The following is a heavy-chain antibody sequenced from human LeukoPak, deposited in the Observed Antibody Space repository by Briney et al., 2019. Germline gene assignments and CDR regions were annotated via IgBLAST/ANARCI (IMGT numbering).Heavy chain of an antibody. V-gene: IGHV1-46*01. J-gene: IGHJ2*01. D-gene: IGHD1-26*01. CDR2: VNPSAGST. Sequence: GASVKVSCKASGYTFSSYHIHWVRQAPGQGLEWMGTVNPSAGSTTHARNLQGRVIMTWDTSTSTVYMDLSSLTSEDTAVYYCARCPSGPFWYFDLWGRGTLVTVSS. CDR3: ARCPSGPFWYFDL. CDR1: GYTFSSYH.